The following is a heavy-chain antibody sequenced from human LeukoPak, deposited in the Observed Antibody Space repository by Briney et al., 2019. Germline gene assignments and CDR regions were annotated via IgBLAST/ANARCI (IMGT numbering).Heavy chain of an antibody. CDR3: TRHLDYDSSGYYPY. CDR1: GFTFSSYG. CDR2: ISGSGGST. V-gene: IGHV3-23*01. J-gene: IGHJ4*02. D-gene: IGHD3-22*01. Sequence: GGSLRLSCAASGFTFSSYGMSWVRQAPGKGLEWVSAISGSGGSTYYADSVKGRFTISRDNSKNTLYLQMNSLRAEDTAVYYCTRHLDYDSSGYYPYWGQGTLVTVSS.